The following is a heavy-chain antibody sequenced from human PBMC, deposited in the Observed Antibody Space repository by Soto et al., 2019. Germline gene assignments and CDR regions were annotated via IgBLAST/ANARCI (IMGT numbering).Heavy chain of an antibody. CDR1: GFNFRAYG. CDR3: ATAFPMGAPFYFDY. V-gene: IGHV3-30*03. J-gene: IGHJ4*02. D-gene: IGHD3-16*01. CDR2: ISYDANNR. Sequence: GGSLRLSCVVSGFNFRAYGMHWVRQAPGRGLEWVAFISYDANNRNYADSVKGRFTISRDNFKNTLFLQMSSLKDEDTALYYCATAFPMGAPFYFDYWGQENLVTVSS.